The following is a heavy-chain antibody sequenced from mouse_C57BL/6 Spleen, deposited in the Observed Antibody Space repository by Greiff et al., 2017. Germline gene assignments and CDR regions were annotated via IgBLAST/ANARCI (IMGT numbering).Heavy chain of an antibody. V-gene: IGHV2-6-1*01. J-gene: IGHJ4*01. CDR2: IWSDGST. CDR3: ARHEGSFHAMDY. Sequence: VKLQESGPGLVAPSQSLSITCTVSGFSLTSYGVHWVRQPPGKGLEWLVVIWSDGSTTYNSALKSRLSISKDNSKSQVFLKMNSRQTDDTAMYYCARHEGSFHAMDYWGQGTSVTVAS. CDR1: GFSLTSYG. D-gene: IGHD1-1*01.